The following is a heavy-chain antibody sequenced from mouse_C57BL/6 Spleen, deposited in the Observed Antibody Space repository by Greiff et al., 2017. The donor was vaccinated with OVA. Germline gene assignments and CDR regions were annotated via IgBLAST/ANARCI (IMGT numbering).Heavy chain of an antibody. D-gene: IGHD2-2*01. CDR3: ASSFYYGYDWRNFDY. V-gene: IGHV1-64*01. Sequence: QVQLQQPGAELVKPGASVKLSCKASGYTFTSYWMHWVKQRPGQGLEWIGMIHPNSGSTNYNEKFKSKATLTVDKSSSTAYMQLSSLTSEDSAVYYCASSFYYGYDWRNFDYWGQGTTLTVSS. CDR1: GYTFTSYW. J-gene: IGHJ2*01. CDR2: IHPNSGST.